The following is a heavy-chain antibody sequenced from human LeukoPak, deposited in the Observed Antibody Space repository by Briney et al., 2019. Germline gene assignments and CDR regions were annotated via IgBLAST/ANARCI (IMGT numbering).Heavy chain of an antibody. D-gene: IGHD4-17*01. CDR3: ARDPTTVTKGLDI. CDR1: GGSMSSHY. J-gene: IGHJ3*02. CDR2: ISYIGST. Sequence: SETLSLTCTVSGGSMSSHYWSWIRQPPGKGLEWIGYISYIGSTNFNPSLKSRVTISIDTSKNQFSLKLSSVTAADTAVYYCARDPTTVTKGLDIWGQGTMVTVSS. V-gene: IGHV4-59*11.